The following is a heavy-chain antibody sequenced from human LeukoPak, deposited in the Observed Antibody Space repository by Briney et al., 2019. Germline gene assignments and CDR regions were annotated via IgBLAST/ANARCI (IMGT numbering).Heavy chain of an antibody. Sequence: SQTLSLTCTVSGGSISSGGYYWNWLRQHPGRGLEWIGYIYYSGSTYYNPSLKSRVTISVDTSKNQFSLKLSSVTAADTAVYYCARGRYYYYYGVDVWGQGTMVTVSS. J-gene: IGHJ6*02. CDR2: IYYSGST. V-gene: IGHV4-31*03. CDR1: GGSISSGGYY. CDR3: ARGRYYYYYGVDV.